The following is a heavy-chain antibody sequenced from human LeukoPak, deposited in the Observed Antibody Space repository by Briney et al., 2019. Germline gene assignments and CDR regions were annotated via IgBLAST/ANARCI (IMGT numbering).Heavy chain of an antibody. D-gene: IGHD6-6*01. V-gene: IGHV4-38-2*01. CDR2: IYHSGST. CDR1: GYSISSGYY. J-gene: IGHJ4*02. CDR3: ARHRGLGGSSSYFDY. Sequence: SETLSLTCAVSGYSISSGYYWGWIRQPPGKGLEWIGRIYHSGSTYYNPSLKSRVTKSVDTSKNQFSLKLSSVTAADTAVYYCARHRGLGGSSSYFDYWGQGTLSPSPQ.